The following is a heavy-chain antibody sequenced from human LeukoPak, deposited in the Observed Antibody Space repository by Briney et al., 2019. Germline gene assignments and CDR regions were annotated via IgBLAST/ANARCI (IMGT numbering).Heavy chain of an antibody. CDR3: AKGGVTDRRFDY. D-gene: IGHD2-21*02. J-gene: IGHJ4*02. V-gene: IGHV3-23*01. CDR1: GFTFSNFA. Sequence: GGSLRLSCAASGFTFSNFAMSWVRQPPGKGLEWVSTISGGGSSTPYADSVKGRFTISGDNSRDNSKNTLYLQMNSLRAEDTAVYYCAKGGVTDRRFDYWGQGTLVTVSS. CDR2: ISGGGSST.